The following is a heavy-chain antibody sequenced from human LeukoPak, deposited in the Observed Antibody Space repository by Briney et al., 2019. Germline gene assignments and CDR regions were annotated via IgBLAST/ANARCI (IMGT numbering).Heavy chain of an antibody. Sequence: VASVKVSCKASGYTFTGYYMHWVRQAPGQGLEWMGWINPNSGGTNYAQKFQGWVTMTRDTSISTAYMELSRLRSDDTAVYYCARDGSGPYCGGDCSKDAFDIWGQGTMVTVSS. CDR2: INPNSGGT. CDR1: GYTFTGYY. J-gene: IGHJ3*02. D-gene: IGHD2-21*02. CDR3: ARDGSGPYCGGDCSKDAFDI. V-gene: IGHV1-2*04.